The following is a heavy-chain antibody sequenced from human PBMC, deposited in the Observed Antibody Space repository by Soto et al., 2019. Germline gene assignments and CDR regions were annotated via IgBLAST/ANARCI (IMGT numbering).Heavy chain of an antibody. J-gene: IGHJ5*02. CDR3: SRRAPEGFDP. V-gene: IGHV4-39*02. CDR1: GASISSSVYY. Sequence: SETLSLTCTVSGASISSSVYYWGWIRQFPGRGLEWIGSIDSRDSTYHNPSLKSRITMSVDTSNNHLSLNLSSVTPADTAVYYCSRRAPEGFDPWGQGTLVTVSS. CDR2: IDSRDST.